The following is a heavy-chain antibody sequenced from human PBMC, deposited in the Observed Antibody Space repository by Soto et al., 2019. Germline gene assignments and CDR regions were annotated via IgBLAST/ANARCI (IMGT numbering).Heavy chain of an antibody. CDR1: GYTFTSYA. Sequence: QVQLVQSGAEVKKPGASVKVSCKASGYTFTSYAISWVRQAPGQGLEWMGWISAYNGNTNYAQKLQGRVTMTPDTATRTAYMELRGLRSDDTAVYCCARDLPPVDYWGQGTLVTGSS. CDR3: ARDLPPVDY. J-gene: IGHJ4*02. V-gene: IGHV1-18*01. CDR2: ISAYNGNT.